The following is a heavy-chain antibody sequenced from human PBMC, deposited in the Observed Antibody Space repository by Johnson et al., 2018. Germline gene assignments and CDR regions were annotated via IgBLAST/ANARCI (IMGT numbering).Heavy chain of an antibody. CDR2: ISASGDST. CDR3: VKGPPYGGSYYGKDAFDI. Sequence: EVQLVESGGGLVQPGGSLRLSCAASGFTFSSYAMSWVRQAPGKGLEWVSGISASGDSTYYADSVKGGFTITRDNSKKPLYLQMNSLRAEDTAVYYCVKGPPYGGSYYGKDAFDIWGQGTMVTVSS. V-gene: IGHV3-23*04. CDR1: GFTFSSYA. J-gene: IGHJ3*02. D-gene: IGHD1-26*01.